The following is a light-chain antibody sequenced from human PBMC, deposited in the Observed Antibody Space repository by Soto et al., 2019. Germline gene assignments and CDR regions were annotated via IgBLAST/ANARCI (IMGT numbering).Light chain of an antibody. Sequence: IQMTQSPSSLSASVGDRVTITCRASQSIANYLNWYQQKPGKAPKLLIYAASTLESGVPSRFSGSGSGTDFTLTISSLQPEDFATYYCQPSYNNPNTFGQGTKVDIK. J-gene: IGKJ1*01. CDR3: QPSYNNPNT. CDR2: AAS. CDR1: QSIANY. V-gene: IGKV1-39*01.